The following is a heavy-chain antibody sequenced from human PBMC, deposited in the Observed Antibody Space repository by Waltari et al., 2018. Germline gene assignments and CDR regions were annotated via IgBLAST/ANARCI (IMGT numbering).Heavy chain of an antibody. J-gene: IGHJ4*02. CDR2: IYYSGGT. V-gene: IGHV4-31*02. D-gene: IGHD4-17*01. CDR3: ARRMATMTTFDY. Sequence: RQQPVKGLEWIGYIYYSGGTYYNPSLKSRVTISVDTSKNQFSLKVTSVTAADTAVYYCARRMATMTTFDYWGQGTLVTVSS.